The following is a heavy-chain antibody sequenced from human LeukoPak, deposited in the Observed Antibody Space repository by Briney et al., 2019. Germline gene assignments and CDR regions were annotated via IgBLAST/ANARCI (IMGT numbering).Heavy chain of an antibody. CDR1: GFTFSSNA. J-gene: IGHJ4*02. Sequence: PGGSLRLSCAASGFTFSSNAMSWVRQAPGKGLEWVSTIGSTGSNTYYTDSVKGRFTISRDNSKNTLYLQINGLRADDTAVYYCAKSMSTVTTSPFWGQGTLVTVSS. CDR3: AKSMSTVTTSPF. V-gene: IGHV3-23*05. D-gene: IGHD4-17*01. CDR2: IGSTGSNT.